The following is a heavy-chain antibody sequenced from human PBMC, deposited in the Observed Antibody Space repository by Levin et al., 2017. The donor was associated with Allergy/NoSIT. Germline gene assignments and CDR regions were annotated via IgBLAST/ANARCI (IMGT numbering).Heavy chain of an antibody. V-gene: IGHV3-23*01. J-gene: IGHJ4*02. CDR1: GFTFSSYA. CDR3: AKVPSSVGPKGVQEYYFDY. CDR2: ISGSGGST. D-gene: IGHD3/OR15-3a*01. Sequence: GESLKISCAASGFTFSSYAMSWVRQAPGKGLEWVSAISGSGGSTYYADSVKGRFTISRDNSKNTLYLQMNSLRAEDTAVYYCAKVPSSVGPKGVQEYYFDYWGQGTLVTVSS.